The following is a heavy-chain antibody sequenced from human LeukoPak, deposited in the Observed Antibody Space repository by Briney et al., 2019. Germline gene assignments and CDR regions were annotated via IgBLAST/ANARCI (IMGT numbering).Heavy chain of an antibody. CDR1: GFTFSSYA. CDR3: AKDHVDTAMVPGYYYYYMDV. J-gene: IGHJ6*03. Sequence: GGSLRLSCAASGFTFSSYAMSWVRQAPGKGLEWVSAISGSGGSTYYADSVKGRFTISRDNSKNTLYLQMSSLRAEDTAVYYCAKDHVDTAMVPGYYYYYMDVWGKGTTVTVSS. D-gene: IGHD5-18*01. CDR2: ISGSGGST. V-gene: IGHV3-23*01.